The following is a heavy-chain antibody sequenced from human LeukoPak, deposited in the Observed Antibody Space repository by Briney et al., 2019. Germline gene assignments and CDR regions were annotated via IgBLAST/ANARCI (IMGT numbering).Heavy chain of an antibody. CDR1: GFTFDDYG. J-gene: IGHJ6*03. CDR2: INWNGGST. CDR3: ARDSIVVVPAAILADYYYYMDV. V-gene: IGHV3-20*04. D-gene: IGHD2-2*02. Sequence: GGSLRLSCADSGFTFDDYGMSWVRQAPGKGLEWVSGINWNGGSTGYADSVKGRFTISRDNAKNSLYLQMNSLRAEDTALYYCARDSIVVVPAAILADYYYYMDVWGKGTTVTVSS.